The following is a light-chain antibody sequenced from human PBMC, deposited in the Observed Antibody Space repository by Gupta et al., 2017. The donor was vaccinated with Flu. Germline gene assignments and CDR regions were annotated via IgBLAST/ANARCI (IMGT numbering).Light chain of an antibody. J-gene: IGKJ2*01. Sequence: EIVLTQSPDTLSLSPGERATLSCRASQSVSSYLAWYQQKPGQAPRLIMYDVSNRAPGVPARFSGSGSGADSTLTISSREPEDFAVYYCQQRSNWPPTFGQGTKLEIK. CDR2: DVS. CDR3: QQRSNWPPT. CDR1: QSVSSY. V-gene: IGKV3-11*01.